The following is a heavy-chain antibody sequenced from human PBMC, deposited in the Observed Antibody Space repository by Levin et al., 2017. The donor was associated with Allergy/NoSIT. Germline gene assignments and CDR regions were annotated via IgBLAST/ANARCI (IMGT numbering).Heavy chain of an antibody. D-gene: IGHD3-16*02. V-gene: IGHV1-2*02. CDR3: ARELSGDPFYFYAMDV. Sequence: VASVKVSCKASGYTFTDYYLHWVRQAPGQGLEWMGWINPNSGGTNSAQRFQGRVSMTRDTAISTAYMELRRLRSDDTAVYYCARELSGDPFYFYAMDVWGQGTSVTVSS. J-gene: IGHJ6*02. CDR1: GYTFTDYY. CDR2: INPNSGGT.